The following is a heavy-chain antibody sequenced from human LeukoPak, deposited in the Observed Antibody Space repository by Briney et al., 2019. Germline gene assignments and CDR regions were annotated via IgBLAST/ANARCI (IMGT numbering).Heavy chain of an antibody. CDR3: AKESAPRAPFDY. CDR1: GFTFGSYG. Sequence: GGSLRLSCAASGFTFGSYGLNWVRQAPGKGLEWVSAISDSGGNTYYADSVKGRFTISRDNPKNTLYLQMNGLRAEDTAVYYCAKESAPRAPFDYWGQGTLVTVSS. J-gene: IGHJ4*02. CDR2: ISDSGGNT. V-gene: IGHV3-23*01.